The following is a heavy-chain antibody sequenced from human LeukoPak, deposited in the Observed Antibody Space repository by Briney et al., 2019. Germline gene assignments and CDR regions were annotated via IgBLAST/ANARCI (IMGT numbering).Heavy chain of an antibody. CDR3: ARVFGYSSSSRAPYYYYGMDV. V-gene: IGHV1-2*02. Sequence: ASVKVSCKASGYTFTGYYMHWVRQAPGQGLEGMGWINPNSGGTNYAQKFQGRVTMTRDTSISTAYMELSRLRSDDTAVYYCARVFGYSSSSRAPYYYYGMDVWGQGTTVTVSS. CDR1: GYTFTGYY. J-gene: IGHJ6*02. CDR2: INPNSGGT. D-gene: IGHD6-6*01.